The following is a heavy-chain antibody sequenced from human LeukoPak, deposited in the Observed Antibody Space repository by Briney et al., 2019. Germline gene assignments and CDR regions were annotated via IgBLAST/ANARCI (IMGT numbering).Heavy chain of an antibody. J-gene: IGHJ4*02. V-gene: IGHV3-30*18. CDR3: AKDQDGIDY. D-gene: IGHD5-24*01. Sequence: GGSLRLSCAASGFTFSSYAMSWIRQAPGKGLEWVAVISYDGSNKYYADSVKGRFTISRDNSKNTLYLQMNSLRAEDTAVYYCAKDQDGIDYWGQGTLVTVSS. CDR1: GFTFSSYA. CDR2: ISYDGSNK.